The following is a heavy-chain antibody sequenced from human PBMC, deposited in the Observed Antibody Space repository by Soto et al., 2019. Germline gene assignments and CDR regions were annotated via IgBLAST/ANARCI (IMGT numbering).Heavy chain of an antibody. Sequence: GASVKVSCKASGYTFTSYDINWVRQATGQGLEWMGWMSPNSGNTGYAQKFQGRVTMTRNTSISTAYMELSSLRSEDTAVYYCARTRRYCSGGSCYRIFDYWGQGTLVTVSS. J-gene: IGHJ4*02. CDR3: ARTRRYCSGGSCYRIFDY. CDR1: GYTFTSYD. D-gene: IGHD2-15*01. V-gene: IGHV1-8*01. CDR2: MSPNSGNT.